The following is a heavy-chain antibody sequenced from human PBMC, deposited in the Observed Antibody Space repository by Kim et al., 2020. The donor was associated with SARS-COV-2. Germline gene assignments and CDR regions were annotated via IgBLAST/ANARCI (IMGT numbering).Heavy chain of an antibody. CDR1: GFIFSEST. CDR2: IRGKPNSDAT. V-gene: IGHV3-73*01. Sequence: GGSLRLSCAASGFIFSESTIYWVRQASGKRLEWVGRIRGKPNSDATAYAASVEGRFTISRDDSQNTAYLQINSLKTEDTATYYCTSHPLWGQGTLVTVSS. J-gene: IGHJ4*02. CDR3: TSHPL.